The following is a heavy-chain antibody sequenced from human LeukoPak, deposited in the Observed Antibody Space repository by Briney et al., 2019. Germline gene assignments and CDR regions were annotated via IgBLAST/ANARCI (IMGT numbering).Heavy chain of an antibody. Sequence: PSETLSLTCAVYGGSFSGYYWSWIRQPPGKGLEWIGEINHSGSTNYNPSLKSRVTISVDTSKNQFSLKLSSVTAADTAVYYCARHLGAALYYFDYWGQGTLVTVSS. V-gene: IGHV4-34*01. CDR2: INHSGST. CDR1: GGSFSGYY. J-gene: IGHJ4*02. D-gene: IGHD2-15*01. CDR3: ARHLGAALYYFDY.